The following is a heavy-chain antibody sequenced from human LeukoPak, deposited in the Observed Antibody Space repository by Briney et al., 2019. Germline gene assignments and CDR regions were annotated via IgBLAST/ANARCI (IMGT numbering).Heavy chain of an antibody. CDR1: GGSISSYY. Sequence: KSSETLSLTCTVSGGSISSYYWSWIRQPPGKGLEWIGYIYFSGSTNYNPSLKSRVTMSVDTSKNQFSLKLTSVTAADTAVYYCARDSYYYDSSAYTPFDYWGQGTLVTVSS. J-gene: IGHJ4*02. D-gene: IGHD3-22*01. V-gene: IGHV4-59*12. CDR2: IYFSGST. CDR3: ARDSYYYDSSAYTPFDY.